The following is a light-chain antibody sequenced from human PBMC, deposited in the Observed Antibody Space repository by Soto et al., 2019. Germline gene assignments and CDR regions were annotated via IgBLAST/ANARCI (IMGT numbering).Light chain of an antibody. V-gene: IGKV1-5*01. CDR2: DAS. J-gene: IGKJ1*01. CDR3: QQYIMRRT. CDR1: QSSSSW. Sequence: DITRSQSQSPMSADVGKRVAITCRASQSSSSWLAWYQQKPGNAPKFLIYDASTLQSGVPSRFSGSGSGTEFTLTISTLQPNDSATYYCQQYIMRRTFPHGTKVDIK.